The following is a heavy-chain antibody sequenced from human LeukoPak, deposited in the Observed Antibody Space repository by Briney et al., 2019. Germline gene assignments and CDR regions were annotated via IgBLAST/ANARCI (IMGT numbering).Heavy chain of an antibody. D-gene: IGHD6-19*01. J-gene: IGHJ4*02. CDR3: SSGGGSGWYPSELDY. Sequence: AASVKVSCKASGYTFTSYGISWVRQAPGQGLEWMGWISAYNGNTNYAQKLQGRVTMTTDTSTSTAYMELRSLRSDDTAVYYCSSGGGSGWYPSELDYWGQGTLVTVSS. CDR1: GYTFTSYG. CDR2: ISAYNGNT. V-gene: IGHV1-18*01.